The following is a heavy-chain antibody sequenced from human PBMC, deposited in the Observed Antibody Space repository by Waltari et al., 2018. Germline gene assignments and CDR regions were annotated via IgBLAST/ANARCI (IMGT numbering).Heavy chain of an antibody. D-gene: IGHD3-22*01. CDR2: INHSGST. V-gene: IGHV4-34*01. CDR3: ARVYNDSSGYYSFDY. Sequence: QVQLQQWGAGLLKPSETLSLTCAVYGGSFSGYYWSWIRQPPGKGLEWIGEINHSGSTNYNPSLKSRVTISVDTSKNQFSLKLSSVTAADTAVYYCARVYNDSSGYYSFDYWGQGTLVTVSS. J-gene: IGHJ4*02. CDR1: GGSFSGYY.